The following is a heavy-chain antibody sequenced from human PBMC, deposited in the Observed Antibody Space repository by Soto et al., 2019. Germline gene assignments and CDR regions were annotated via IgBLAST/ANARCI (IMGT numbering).Heavy chain of an antibody. J-gene: IGHJ1*01. Sequence: QVPLVQSGAEVKKPGASVKVSCKASGYTFTSYGISWVRQAPGQGLEWMGWISAYNGNTNYAQKLQGRVTMTTDTSTSTAYMELRSLRSDDTAVYYCARDYYDSSGYYYSEYFQHWGQGTLVTVSS. D-gene: IGHD3-22*01. CDR1: GYTFTSYG. CDR3: ARDYYDSSGYYYSEYFQH. V-gene: IGHV1-18*01. CDR2: ISAYNGNT.